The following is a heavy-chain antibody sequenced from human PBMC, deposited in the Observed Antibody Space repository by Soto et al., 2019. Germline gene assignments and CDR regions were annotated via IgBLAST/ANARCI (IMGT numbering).Heavy chain of an antibody. Sequence: EVQLVESGGGLVQPGGSMRLSCAASGFIFNNYWMHWVRQVPGKGLVWVSRVNSDGSTTNYADSVKGRFTISRDNAKNTLFLQMNSLRVEDTAVYYCARGKYYDVSTGYSTFDPWGQGVQVTVAS. D-gene: IGHD3-9*01. CDR2: VNSDGSTT. CDR1: GFIFNNYW. V-gene: IGHV3-74*01. CDR3: ARGKYYDVSTGYSTFDP. J-gene: IGHJ5*02.